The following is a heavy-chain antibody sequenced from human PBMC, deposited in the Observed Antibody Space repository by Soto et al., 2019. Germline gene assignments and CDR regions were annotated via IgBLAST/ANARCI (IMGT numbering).Heavy chain of an antibody. CDR3: ARDWYGYCSSTSCPNYDAFDI. Sequence: EVQLVESGGGLVQPGGSLRLSCAASGFTFSSYSMNWVRQAPGKGLEWVSYISSSSSTIYYADSVKGRFTISRDNAKNSLYLQMNSLRDEDTAVYYCARDWYGYCSSTSCPNYDAFDIWGQGTMVTVSS. J-gene: IGHJ3*02. CDR2: ISSSSSTI. D-gene: IGHD2-2*01. V-gene: IGHV3-48*02. CDR1: GFTFSSYS.